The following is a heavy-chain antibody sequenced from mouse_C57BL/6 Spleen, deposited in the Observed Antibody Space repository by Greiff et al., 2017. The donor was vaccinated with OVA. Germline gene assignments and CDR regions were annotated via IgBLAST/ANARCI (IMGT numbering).Heavy chain of an antibody. V-gene: IGHV1-64*01. D-gene: IGHD2-1*01. CDR3: ARSGYGNYGLTGRAMDY. CDR2: IHPTSGST. Sequence: VQLQQPGAELVKPGASVKLSCKASGYTFTSYWMHWVKQRPGQGLEWIGMIHPTSGSTNYNEKFKSKATLTVDKSSRTAYMQLSSLTSEDSAVYYCARSGYGNYGLTGRAMDYWGQGTSVTVSS. CDR1: GYTFTSYW. J-gene: IGHJ4*01.